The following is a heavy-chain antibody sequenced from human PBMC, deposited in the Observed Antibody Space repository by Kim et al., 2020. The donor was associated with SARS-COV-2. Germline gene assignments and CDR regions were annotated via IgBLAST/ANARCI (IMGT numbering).Heavy chain of an antibody. CDR3: ARGGVPRDFGC. CDR1: GDTFTSYA. V-gene: IGHV1-69*13. J-gene: IGHJ4*02. CDR2: INTNIGKA. D-gene: IGHD3-10*01. Sequence: SVKVSCKASGDTFTSYAISWVRQAPGQGLEWMGGINTNIGKATYAQKFTGRVTITSDASMSTAYLELSSLRSEDTAVYYCARGGVPRDFGCCGQG.